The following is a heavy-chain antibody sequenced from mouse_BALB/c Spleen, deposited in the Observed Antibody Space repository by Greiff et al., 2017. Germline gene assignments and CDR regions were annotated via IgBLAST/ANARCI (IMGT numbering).Heavy chain of an antibody. CDR2: IDPANGNT. V-gene: IGHV14-3*02. Sequence: EVQLQQSGAELVKPGASVKLSCTASGFNIKDTYMHWVKQRPEQGLEWIGRIDPANGNTKYDPKFQGKATITADTSSNTAYLQLSSLTSEDTAVYYCASGNYGSSYPFAYWGQGTLVTVSA. J-gene: IGHJ3*01. CDR1: GFNIKDTY. CDR3: ASGNYGSSYPFAY. D-gene: IGHD1-1*01.